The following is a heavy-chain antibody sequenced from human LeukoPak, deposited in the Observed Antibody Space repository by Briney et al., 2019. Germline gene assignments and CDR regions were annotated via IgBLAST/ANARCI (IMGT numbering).Heavy chain of an antibody. Sequence: PSETPSLTCAVSGYSISSGYYWGWIRQPPGKGLEWIGSIYHSGSTYYNPSLKSRVTISVDTSKNQFSLKLSSVTAADTAVYYCARSPYNWNPENWFDPWGQGTLVTVSS. CDR3: ARSPYNWNPENWFDP. V-gene: IGHV4-38-2*01. CDR1: GYSISSGYY. D-gene: IGHD1-1*01. J-gene: IGHJ5*02. CDR2: IYHSGST.